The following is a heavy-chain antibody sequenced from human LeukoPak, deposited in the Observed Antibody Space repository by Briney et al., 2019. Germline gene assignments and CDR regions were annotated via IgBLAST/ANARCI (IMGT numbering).Heavy chain of an antibody. Sequence: GGSLRLSCAASGFTFSSYGMHWVCQAPGKGLEWVAVIWYDGSNKYYADSVKGRFTISRDNPKNTLYLQMNSLRAEDTAVYYCAKAGGSSSHYYYYYMDVWGKGTTVTVSS. CDR3: AKAGGSSSHYYYYYMDV. D-gene: IGHD6-6*01. CDR2: IWYDGSNK. J-gene: IGHJ6*03. V-gene: IGHV3-33*06. CDR1: GFTFSSYG.